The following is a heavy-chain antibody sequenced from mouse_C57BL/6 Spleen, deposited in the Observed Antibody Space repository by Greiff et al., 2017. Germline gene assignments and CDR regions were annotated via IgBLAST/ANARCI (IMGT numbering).Heavy chain of an antibody. V-gene: IGHV5-12*01. D-gene: IGHD1-1*01. Sequence: EVQRVESGGGLVQPGGSLKLSCAASGFTFSDYYMYWVRQTPEKRLEWVAYISNGGGSTYYPDTVKGRFTISRDNAKNTLYLQMSRLKSEDTAMYDCASPLPYYGSSYPFAYWGQGTLVTVSA. CDR3: ASPLPYYGSSYPFAY. CDR2: ISNGGGST. J-gene: IGHJ3*01. CDR1: GFTFSDYY.